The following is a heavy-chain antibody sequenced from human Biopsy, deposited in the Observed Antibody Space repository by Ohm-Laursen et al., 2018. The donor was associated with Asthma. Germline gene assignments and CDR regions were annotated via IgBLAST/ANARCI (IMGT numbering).Heavy chain of an antibody. V-gene: IGHV1-18*01. D-gene: IGHD3-10*01. Sequence: ASVKVSCKTSGYTFNSAGITWVRQAPGQGLEWMGWISVYNGNTKVAQKLQDRVTMITDTSTSTAYMELRSLRSDDTAVYFCARAVDYSHYYGIDVWGQGTTVTV. J-gene: IGHJ6*02. CDR3: ARAVDYSHYYGIDV. CDR2: ISVYNGNT. CDR1: GYTFNSAG.